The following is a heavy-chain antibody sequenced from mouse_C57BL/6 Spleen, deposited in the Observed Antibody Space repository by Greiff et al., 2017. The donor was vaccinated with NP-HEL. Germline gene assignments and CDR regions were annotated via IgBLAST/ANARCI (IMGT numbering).Heavy chain of an antibody. D-gene: IGHD2-3*01. J-gene: IGHJ4*01. CDR2: INPGSGGT. V-gene: IGHV1-54*01. Sequence: QVQLQQSGAELVRPGTSVKVSCKASGYAFTNYLIEWVKQRPGQGLEWIGVINPGSGGTNYNEKFKGKATLTADKSSSTAYMQLSSLTSEDSAVYFCARENGYYRGGYAMDYWGQGTSVTVSS. CDR1: GYAFTNYL. CDR3: ARENGYYRGGYAMDY.